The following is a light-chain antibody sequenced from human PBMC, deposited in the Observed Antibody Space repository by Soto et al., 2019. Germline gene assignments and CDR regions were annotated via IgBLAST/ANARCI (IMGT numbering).Light chain of an antibody. CDR1: QGISSY. V-gene: IGKV1-8*01. CDR2: AAS. CDR3: QQYYSYPPT. J-gene: IGKJ2*01. Sequence: AIRMTQSPSSFSASTGDRVTITYRASQGISSYLAWYQQKPGKAPKLLIYAASTLQSGVPSRFSGSGSGTDFTLTISCLQSEDFATYYCQQYYSYPPTFGQGTKLEIK.